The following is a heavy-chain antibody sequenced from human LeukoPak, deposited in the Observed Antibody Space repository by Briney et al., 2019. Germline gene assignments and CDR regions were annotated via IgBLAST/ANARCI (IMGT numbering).Heavy chain of an antibody. CDR3: ARDPSLAVAGIRLFDY. D-gene: IGHD6-19*01. V-gene: IGHV1-18*01. J-gene: IGHJ4*02. Sequence: ASVKVSCKTSGYTFTNYGISWVRQAPGQGREWMGWISGYNGNPRYAQKVQGRVTMTTDTSTNTAYMEVNSLRSDDTAIYYCARDPSLAVAGIRLFDYWGQGTLVIVSS. CDR2: ISGYNGNP. CDR1: GYTFTNYG.